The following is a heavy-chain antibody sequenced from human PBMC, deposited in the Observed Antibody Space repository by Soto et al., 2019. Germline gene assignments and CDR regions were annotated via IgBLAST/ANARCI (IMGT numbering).Heavy chain of an antibody. CDR1: VDSITTYY. CDR3: VRDCSGGGCYSDYGMDV. CDR2: IDTSGNT. J-gene: IGHJ6*01. Sequence: SETLSLTCTVSVDSITTYYWSWIRQPAGKGLEWIGRIDTSGNTNYNPSLKSRVTMSVDTSKKQFSLKLTSVTAADTAVYHCVRDCSGGGCYSDYGMDVWGPGTTVTLSS. V-gene: IGHV4-4*07. D-gene: IGHD2-15*01.